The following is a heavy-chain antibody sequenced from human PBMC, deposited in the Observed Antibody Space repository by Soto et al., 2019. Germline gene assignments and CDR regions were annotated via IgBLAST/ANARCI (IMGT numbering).Heavy chain of an antibody. CDR1: GYTFTTYP. CDR3: ARINYYDSSQPSDY. CDR2: INPGNGNT. J-gene: IGHJ4*02. D-gene: IGHD3-22*01. Sequence: ASVKVSCKASGYTFTTYPMHWVRQAPGQRLEWMGWINPGNGNTKYSQKFQGRVTITRDTSASTAYMDLSSLTSEDTAVYYCARINYYDSSQPSDYWGQGILVTVSS. V-gene: IGHV1-3*01.